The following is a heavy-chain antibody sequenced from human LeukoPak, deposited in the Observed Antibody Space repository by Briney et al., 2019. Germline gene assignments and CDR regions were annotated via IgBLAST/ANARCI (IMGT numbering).Heavy chain of an antibody. D-gene: IGHD1-26*01. Sequence: PGGSLRLSCAASGFPFNNYGMTWVRQAPGKGLEWVSGLSGSGGSTWYADSVKGRFTIYRDNSKNTLYLQMNSLRAEDTAKYYCVKARGGGSHKDRHFDYWAREPWSPSPQ. J-gene: IGHJ4*02. CDR3: VKARGGGSHKDRHFDY. V-gene: IGHV3-23*01. CDR2: LSGSGGST. CDR1: GFPFNNYG.